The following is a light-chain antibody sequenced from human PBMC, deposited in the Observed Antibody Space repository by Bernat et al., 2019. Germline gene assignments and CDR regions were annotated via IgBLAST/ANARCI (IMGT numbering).Light chain of an antibody. V-gene: IGKV1-39*01. J-gene: IGKJ1*01. Sequence: DIQMTQSPSSLSASVGDRVTITCRTSQIIATYLNWYQQTPGRAPRLLIYDVSNLQSGVPSRFSGSGSGTDFTLTISSLQPEDFASYYCQQSYSTEWTFGQGTKVEVK. CDR3: QQSYSTEWT. CDR2: DVS. CDR1: QIIATY.